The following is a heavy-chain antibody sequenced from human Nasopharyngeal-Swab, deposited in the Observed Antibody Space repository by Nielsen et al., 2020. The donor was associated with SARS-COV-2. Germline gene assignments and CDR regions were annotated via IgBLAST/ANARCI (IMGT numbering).Heavy chain of an antibody. D-gene: IGHD2-8*01. CDR1: GYTLTELS. J-gene: IGHJ6*02. V-gene: IGHV1-24*01. CDR2: FDPEDGET. Sequence: ASVKVSCKVSGYTLTELSMHWVRQAPGKGLEWMGGFDPEDGETIYAQKFQGRVTMTEDTSTDTAYMELSSLRSEDTAVYYCARAKELPQLMLYAIRHYYYYGMDVWGQGTTVTVSS. CDR3: ARAKELPQLMLYAIRHYYYYGMDV.